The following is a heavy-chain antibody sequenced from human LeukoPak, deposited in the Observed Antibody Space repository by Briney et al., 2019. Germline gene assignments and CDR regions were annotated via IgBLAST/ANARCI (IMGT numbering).Heavy chain of an antibody. V-gene: IGHV7-4-1*02. CDR3: ARDPPYYYGSGSPPFEY. J-gene: IGHJ4*02. CDR2: INTNTGNP. D-gene: IGHD3-10*01. CDR1: GYTFTSYA. Sequence: ASVTVSCKASGYTFTSYAMNWVRQAPGQGLEWMGWINTNTGNPTYAQGFTGRFVFSLDTSVSTAYLQISSLKAEDTAVYYCARDPPYYYGSGSPPFEYWGQGTLVTVSS.